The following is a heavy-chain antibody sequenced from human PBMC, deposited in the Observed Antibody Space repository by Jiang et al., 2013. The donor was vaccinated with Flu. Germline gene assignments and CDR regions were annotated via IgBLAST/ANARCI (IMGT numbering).Heavy chain of an antibody. D-gene: IGHD3-22*01. J-gene: IGHJ5*02. CDR1: GYSISSGYY. Sequence: SWPGLVKPSETLSLTCAVSGYSISSGYYWGWIRQPPGKGLEWIGSISHSGNTYYNPSLESRVTVSLDTSRNQFSLKLRSVTASDTALYYCARWVDYFDSSAYTYNWFDPWGQGTLITVSS. CDR2: ISHSGNT. CDR3: ARWVDYFDSSAYTYNWFDP. V-gene: IGHV4-38-2*01.